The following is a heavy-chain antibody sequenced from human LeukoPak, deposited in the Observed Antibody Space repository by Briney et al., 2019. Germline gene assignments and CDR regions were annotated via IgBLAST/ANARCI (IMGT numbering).Heavy chain of an antibody. CDR2: IYTSGST. J-gene: IGHJ3*02. CDR1: GGSISSGRYY. V-gene: IGHV4-61*02. CDR3: AREGHGGNSAWDAFDI. D-gene: IGHD4-23*01. Sequence: SETLSLTCTVSGGSISSGRYYWSWIRQPAGKGLEWIGRIYTSGSTNYNPSLKSRVTISVDTSRNQFSLRLSSVTAADTAVYYCAREGHGGNSAWDAFDIWGQGTMVTVSS.